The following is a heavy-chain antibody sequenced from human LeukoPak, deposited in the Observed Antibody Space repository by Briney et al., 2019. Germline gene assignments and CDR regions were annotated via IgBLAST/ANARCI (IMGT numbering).Heavy chain of an antibody. Sequence: SETLSLTCAVSGVSISSNLWWTWVRQPPGKGLEWIAEIHHSGSINYNPSLKSRVTISVDTSKNQFSLKLSSVTAADTAVYYCARAAGGYFDYWGQGTLVTVSS. CDR2: IHHSGSI. CDR3: ARAAGGYFDY. CDR1: GVSISSNLW. V-gene: IGHV4-4*02. D-gene: IGHD3-16*01. J-gene: IGHJ4*02.